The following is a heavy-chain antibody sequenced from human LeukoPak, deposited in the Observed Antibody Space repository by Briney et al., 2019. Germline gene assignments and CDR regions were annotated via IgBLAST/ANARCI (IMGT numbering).Heavy chain of an antibody. CDR3: ATSNNWGKFS. Sequence: GESLKISCKGSGXSFSSYWISWVRQMPGKGLEWMGRIDPSDSYTNYNPSFQGHVNISADKSITTAYLQWSSLKASDTAIYYCATSNNWGKFSWGQGTLVTVSS. CDR1: GXSFSSYW. CDR2: IDPSDSYT. J-gene: IGHJ5*02. V-gene: IGHV5-10-1*01. D-gene: IGHD7-27*01.